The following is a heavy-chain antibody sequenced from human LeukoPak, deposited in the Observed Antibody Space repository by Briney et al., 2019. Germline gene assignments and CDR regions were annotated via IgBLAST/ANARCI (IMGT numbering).Heavy chain of an antibody. Sequence: PSETLSLTCTVSGGSVTNSNFYWGWIRQPPGKALDWIGGTFYSVTTYYNPSLKSRVAISVDTSQNQFSLNLSSVTAADTAVYYCATGRRGGAFDIWGQGKLVTVSS. D-gene: IGHD3-10*01. J-gene: IGHJ3*02. CDR2: TFYSVTT. CDR1: GGSVTNSNFY. CDR3: ATGRRGGAFDI. V-gene: IGHV4-39*07.